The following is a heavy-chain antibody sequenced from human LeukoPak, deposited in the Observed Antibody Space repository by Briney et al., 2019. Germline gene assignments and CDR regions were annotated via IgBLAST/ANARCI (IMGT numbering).Heavy chain of an antibody. CDR3: ARGWAYSYGCLFNY. CDR1: GGSFSGYY. Sequence: SETLSLTCAVYGGSFSGYYWSWIRQPPGKGLEWIGEINHSGSTNYNPSLKSRVTISVDTSKNQFSLKLSSVTAADTAVYYCARGWAYSYGCLFNYWGQGTLVTVSS. D-gene: IGHD5-18*01. J-gene: IGHJ4*02. CDR2: INHSGST. V-gene: IGHV4-34*01.